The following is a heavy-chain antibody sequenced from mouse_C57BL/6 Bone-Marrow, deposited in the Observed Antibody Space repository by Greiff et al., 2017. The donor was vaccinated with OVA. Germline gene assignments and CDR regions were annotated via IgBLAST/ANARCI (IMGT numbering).Heavy chain of an antibody. Sequence: DVQLVESGGGLVQPGGSLSLSCAASGFTFTDYYMSWVRQPPGKALEWLGFIRNKANGYTTEYSASVKGRFTISRDNSQSILYLQMNALRAEDSATYYCASLYYYGSSHYYYAMDYWGQGTSVTVSS. V-gene: IGHV7-3*01. CDR2: IRNKANGYTT. J-gene: IGHJ4*01. CDR3: ASLYYYGSSHYYYAMDY. D-gene: IGHD1-1*01. CDR1: GFTFTDYY.